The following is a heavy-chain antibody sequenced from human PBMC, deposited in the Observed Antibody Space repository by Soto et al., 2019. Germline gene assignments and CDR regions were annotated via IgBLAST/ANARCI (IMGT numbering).Heavy chain of an antibody. CDR1: GGSISSYY. CDR3: ARKGGYSYGLNYYYGMDV. J-gene: IGHJ6*02. V-gene: IGHV4-59*01. CDR2: IYYSGST. Sequence: SETLSLTCTVSGGSISSYYWSWIRQPPGKGLEWIGYIYYSGSTNYNPSLKSRVTISVDTSKNQFSLKLSSVTAADTAVYYCARKGGYSYGLNYYYGMDVWGQGTTVTVSS. D-gene: IGHD5-18*01.